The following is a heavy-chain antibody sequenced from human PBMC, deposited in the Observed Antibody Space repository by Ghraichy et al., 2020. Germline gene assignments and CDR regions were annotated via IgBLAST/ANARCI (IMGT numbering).Heavy chain of an antibody. CDR2: IYYSGST. J-gene: IGHJ5*02. Sequence: ESLNISCTVSGGSISSSSYYWGWIRQPPGKGLEWIGSIYYSGSTYYNPSLKSRVTISVDTSKNQFSLKLSSVTAADTAVYYCARAVAGTEGWFDPWGQGTLVTVSS. V-gene: IGHV4-39*01. CDR3: ARAVAGTEGWFDP. CDR1: GGSISSSSYY. D-gene: IGHD6-19*01.